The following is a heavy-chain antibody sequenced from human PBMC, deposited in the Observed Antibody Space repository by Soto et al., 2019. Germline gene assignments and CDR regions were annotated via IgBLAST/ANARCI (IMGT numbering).Heavy chain of an antibody. D-gene: IGHD6-25*01. Sequence: SETLSLTCTVSRGSISSGTNYWAWIRQPPGKGLEWIANIYYSGSTFYNPSLKSRVTISLDKSKNQFSLKLRSVTAADTAVYYCARHEAGRYFDSWGQGTLVTVSS. J-gene: IGHJ4*02. V-gene: IGHV4-39*01. CDR3: ARHEAGRYFDS. CDR1: RGSISSGTNY. CDR2: IYYSGST.